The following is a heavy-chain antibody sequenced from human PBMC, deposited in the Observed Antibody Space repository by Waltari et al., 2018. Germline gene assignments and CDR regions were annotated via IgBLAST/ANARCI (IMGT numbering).Heavy chain of an antibody. Sequence: EVQLVESGGGLVQPGGSLRLSCAASGFTFSSYSMNWVRQAPGKGLEGVSYISSSSSTIYYADSVKGRFTISRDKAKNSLYLQMNSLRAEDTAVYYCAGSSGWYKSVGYWGQGTLVTVSS. J-gene: IGHJ4*02. CDR3: AGSSGWYKSVGY. CDR2: ISSSSSTI. D-gene: IGHD6-19*01. CDR1: GFTFSSYS. V-gene: IGHV3-48*01.